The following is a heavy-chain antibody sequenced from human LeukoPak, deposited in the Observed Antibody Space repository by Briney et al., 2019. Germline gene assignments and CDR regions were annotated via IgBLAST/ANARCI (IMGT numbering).Heavy chain of an antibody. Sequence: ASVKVSCKASGYRFTSYGITWVRQAPGQGLEWMGWISAYNGNTNYAQKLQGRVTLTTDTSTSTAYMELRSLRSDDTAVYYCARPTTVTTLGAFDIWGQGTMVTVSS. CDR2: ISAYNGNT. J-gene: IGHJ3*02. V-gene: IGHV1-18*01. D-gene: IGHD4-17*01. CDR1: GYRFTSYG. CDR3: ARPTTVTTLGAFDI.